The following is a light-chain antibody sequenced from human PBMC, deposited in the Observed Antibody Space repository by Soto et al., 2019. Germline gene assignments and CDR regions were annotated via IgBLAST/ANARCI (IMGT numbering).Light chain of an antibody. CDR2: DVS. Sequence: QSALTQPASVSGSPGQSITISCTGTSSDVGGYNSVSWYQQHPGKAPKLMIYDVSHRPSGVSNRFSGSKSGNTASRTISGLQAEDEADYCCSSYTSSSTLVFGGGTKLTVL. CDR1: SSDVGGYNS. V-gene: IGLV2-14*01. J-gene: IGLJ3*02. CDR3: SSYTSSSTLV.